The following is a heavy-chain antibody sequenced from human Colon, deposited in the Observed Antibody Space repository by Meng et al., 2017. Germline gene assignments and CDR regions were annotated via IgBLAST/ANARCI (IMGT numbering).Heavy chain of an antibody. CDR3: TRGGGESSWNFFDY. V-gene: IGHV3-66*02. CDR2: IYPDGRT. J-gene: IGHJ4*02. D-gene: IGHD6-13*01. CDR1: GLTVSSSY. Sequence: GGSLRLSCATSGLTVSSSYMSWVRQAPGKGLDWVSIIYPDGRTFYADSVKGRFTISRDNSKNTLYLQMNSLRTEDTAVYYCTRGGGESSWNFFDYWGQGTLVTVSS.